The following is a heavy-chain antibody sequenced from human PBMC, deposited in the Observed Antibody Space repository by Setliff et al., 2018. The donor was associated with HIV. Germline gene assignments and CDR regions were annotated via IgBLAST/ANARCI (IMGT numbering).Heavy chain of an antibody. CDR1: GGSISSYY. CDR3: ASLFRLSGFWISFLPDY. J-gene: IGHJ4*02. V-gene: IGHV4-59*08. D-gene: IGHD3-3*01. Sequence: SETLSLTCTVSGGSISSYYWSWIRQPPGKGLEWIGYIYYSGSTNYNPSLKSRVTISVDTSRNHFSLYLSSVTASDTAVYYCASLFRLSGFWISFLPDYWGQGILVTVSS. CDR2: IYYSGST.